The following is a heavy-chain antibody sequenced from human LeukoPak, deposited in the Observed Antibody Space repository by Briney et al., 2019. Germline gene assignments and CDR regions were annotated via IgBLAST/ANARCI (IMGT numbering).Heavy chain of an antibody. D-gene: IGHD3-22*01. V-gene: IGHV4-34*01. Sequence: SETLSLTCAVYGGSFCGYYWSWIRQPPGKGLEWIGEINHSGSTNYNPSLKSRLTISVDTSKNQFSLKLSSVTAADTAVYYCARGVSGYYYFWFDLWGQGTLVTVSS. CDR1: GGSFCGYY. CDR3: ARGVSGYYYFWFDL. J-gene: IGHJ5*02. CDR2: INHSGST.